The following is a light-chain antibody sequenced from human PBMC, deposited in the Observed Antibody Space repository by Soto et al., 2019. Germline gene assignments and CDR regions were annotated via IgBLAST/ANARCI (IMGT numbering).Light chain of an antibody. CDR3: SSFTSNRIYV. V-gene: IGLV2-14*03. Sequence: QSVLTQPTSVSGSPGQSITISCTGNHNDIGTYDYVSWYQQHPGRAPRLLIHGVTTRPSEISGRFSASKSGLTASLTISGLQPEDEADYYCSSFTSNRIYVFGPGTKVTVL. CDR2: GVT. J-gene: IGLJ1*01. CDR1: HNDIGTYDY.